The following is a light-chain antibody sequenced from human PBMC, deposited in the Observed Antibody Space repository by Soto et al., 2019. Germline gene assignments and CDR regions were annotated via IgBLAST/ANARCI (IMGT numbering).Light chain of an antibody. V-gene: IGKV3-11*01. CDR2: DAS. CDR1: QSVSSY. Sequence: EIVLTQSPATLSLSPGERATLSCRASQSVSSYLAWYQQKPGQAPRLLIYDASNRATGIPARFSGSGSGTDFTLTISGLGSEDFAVYYCQQRSNWPPVFTFGPGTKVDI. J-gene: IGKJ3*01. CDR3: QQRSNWPPVFT.